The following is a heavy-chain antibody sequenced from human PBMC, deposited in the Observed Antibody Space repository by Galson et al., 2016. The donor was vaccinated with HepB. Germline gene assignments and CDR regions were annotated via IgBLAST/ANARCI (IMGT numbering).Heavy chain of an antibody. V-gene: IGHV1-46*01. CDR3: ARDPLFCSGGTCYRDAYNCPDY. D-gene: IGHD2-15*01. Sequence: SVKVSCKASGYTFTSHHIHWVRQAPGQGLEWMGIINPSGGSTSSPQKSRGRVTVTRDTSTSTVYMELSSLRSEDTAVYYCARDPLFCSGGTCYRDAYNCPDYWGQGTLVTVSS. CDR1: GYTFTSHH. J-gene: IGHJ4*02. CDR2: INPSGGST.